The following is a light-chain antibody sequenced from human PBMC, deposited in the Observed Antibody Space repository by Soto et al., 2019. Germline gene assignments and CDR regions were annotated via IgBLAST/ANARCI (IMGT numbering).Light chain of an antibody. J-gene: IGKJ1*01. Sequence: EIVMTQSPATLSVSPGERATLSCRASQSVSSNLAWYQQRPGQAPSLLIYGASTRATGIPARFSGSGSGTEFTLTISSLQTEDFAVYYCQQYNNWLAWTFGQGTKVEIK. CDR3: QQYNNWLAWT. CDR1: QSVSSN. CDR2: GAS. V-gene: IGKV3-15*01.